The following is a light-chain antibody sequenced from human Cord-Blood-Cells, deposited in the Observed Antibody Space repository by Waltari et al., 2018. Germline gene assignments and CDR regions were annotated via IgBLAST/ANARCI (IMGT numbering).Light chain of an antibody. V-gene: IGLV2-23*03. Sequence: QSALTQPASVSGSPGQSITLSCTGTSSDVGGYNLVSWYPQHPGKAPKLMIYEGSKRPSGVSNRFSGSKSGNTASLTISGLQAEDEADYYCCSYAGSSTFRVFGGGTKLTVL. J-gene: IGLJ2*01. CDR1: SSDVGGYNL. CDR3: CSYAGSSTFRV. CDR2: EGS.